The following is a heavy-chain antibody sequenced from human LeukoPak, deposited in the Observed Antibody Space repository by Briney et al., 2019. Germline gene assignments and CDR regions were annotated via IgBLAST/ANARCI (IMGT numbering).Heavy chain of an antibody. CDR2: ISSSGSYI. CDR3: AKVGGWYYFDY. Sequence: GGSLRLSCAASGFTFSSYSMNWVRQAPGKGLEWVSSISSSGSYIYYADSVKGRFTISRDNAKNSLYLQMNSLRAEDTAVYYCAKVGGWYYFDYWGQGTLVTVSS. D-gene: IGHD6-19*01. J-gene: IGHJ4*02. V-gene: IGHV3-21*04. CDR1: GFTFSSYS.